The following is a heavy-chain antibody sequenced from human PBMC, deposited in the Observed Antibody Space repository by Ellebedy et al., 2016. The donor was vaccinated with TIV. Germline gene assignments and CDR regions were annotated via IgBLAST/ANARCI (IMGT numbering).Heavy chain of an antibody. D-gene: IGHD3/OR15-3a*01. CDR2: IRSKTSGVTT. J-gene: IGHJ4*02. V-gene: IGHV3-15*01. CDR1: GFTFSNVW. CDR3: ARRSTDFAFDS. Sequence: PGGSLRLSCAASGFTFSNVWMSWVRQAPGKGLEWVGLIRSKTSGVTTDYASPVKGRFTISRDNSKNTLFLQMSSLRAEDTAVYFCARRSTDFAFDSWGQGTLVTVSS.